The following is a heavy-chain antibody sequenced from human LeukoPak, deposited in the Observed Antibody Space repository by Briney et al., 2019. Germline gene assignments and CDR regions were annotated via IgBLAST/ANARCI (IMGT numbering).Heavy chain of an antibody. J-gene: IGHJ4*02. V-gene: IGHV3-53*01. CDR2: IYPGGST. CDR3: AKDVCTSPRCLLYFDS. CDR1: GFTVSSNY. D-gene: IGHD2-8*01. Sequence: GGSLRLSCAASGFTVSSNYISWVRQAPGKGLEWVSVIYPGGSTYYAGSVKGRFTISRDNSKNTVYLQMHSLRAEDTAVYSCAKDVCTSPRCLLYFDSWGQGTLVTVSS.